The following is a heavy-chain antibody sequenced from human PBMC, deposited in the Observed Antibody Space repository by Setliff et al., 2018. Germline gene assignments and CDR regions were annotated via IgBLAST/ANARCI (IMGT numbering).Heavy chain of an antibody. CDR3: ARHKSNGSGSYPSLYMDV. V-gene: IGHV4-39*01. CDR2: KYYSGST. Sequence: SETLSLTCRVSGGSISSGNYYWGLIRQPPGKGLEWVATKYYSGSTYSNPSLKSRLIISVDAPDSQFSVKLSSVTAADTAVYYCARHKSNGSGSYPSLYMDVWGKGIMVTVSS. J-gene: IGHJ6*03. CDR1: GGSISSGNYY. D-gene: IGHD3-10*01.